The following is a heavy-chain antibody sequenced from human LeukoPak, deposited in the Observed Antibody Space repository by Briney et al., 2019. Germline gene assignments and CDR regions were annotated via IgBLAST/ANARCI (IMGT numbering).Heavy chain of an antibody. D-gene: IGHD4-17*01. CDR2: ITGSGGNT. V-gene: IGHV3-23*01. Sequence: GGSLRLSCAASGFTFSNYGMNWVRQAPGKGLEWVSGITGSGGNTYYADSVKGRFTISRDNSKNTMYLQMNSLRAEDTAVYYCARDHHYGDYVYYYYYMDVWGKGTTVTVSS. J-gene: IGHJ6*03. CDR3: ARDHHYGDYVYYYYYMDV. CDR1: GFTFSNYG.